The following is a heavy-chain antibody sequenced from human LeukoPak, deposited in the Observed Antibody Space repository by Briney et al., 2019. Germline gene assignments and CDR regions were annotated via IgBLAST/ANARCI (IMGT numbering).Heavy chain of an antibody. CDR1: GFPFSSSG. J-gene: IGHJ4*02. D-gene: IGHD2-15*01. Sequence: PGVSLRLSCGASGFPFSSSGMRWVRQAPGKGLEWVSFIGYDGSNKYYAESVKDRFTISRDNSKNNLFLQMNSLRTEDTAAYHCAKKARYCSGGYCYADVDYWGQGTPVTVSS. CDR2: IGYDGSNK. CDR3: AKKARYCSGGYCYADVDY. V-gene: IGHV3-30*02.